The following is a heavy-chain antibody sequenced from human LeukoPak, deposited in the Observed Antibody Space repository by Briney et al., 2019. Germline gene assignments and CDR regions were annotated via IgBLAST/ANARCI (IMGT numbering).Heavy chain of an antibody. D-gene: IGHD6-19*01. V-gene: IGHV3-48*03. J-gene: IGHJ3*02. CDR1: GFTFSNYE. CDR2: VSRNGGTL. CDR3: AKDLSVAGVPTDAFDI. Sequence: PGGSLRLSCAASGFTFSNYEMNWVRQAPGKGLEWVSYVSRNGGTLYYADSVKGRFTISRDNAKNSLYLQMNSLRAEDMALYYCAKDLSVAGVPTDAFDIWGQGTMVTVSS.